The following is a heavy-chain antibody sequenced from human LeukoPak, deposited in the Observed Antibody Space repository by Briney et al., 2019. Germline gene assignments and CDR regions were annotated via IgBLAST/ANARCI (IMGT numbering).Heavy chain of an antibody. D-gene: IGHD6-19*01. J-gene: IGHJ4*02. CDR1: GFTFSSYS. CDR3: ARSVAVAGYDYFDY. V-gene: IGHV3-21*01. CDR2: ISSSSRYI. Sequence: GGFLRLSCAASGFTFSSYSMNWVRQAPGKGLEWVSSISSSSRYIYYADSVKGRFTISRDNAKNSLYLQMNSLRAEDTAVYYCARSVAVAGYDYFDYWGQGTLVTVSS.